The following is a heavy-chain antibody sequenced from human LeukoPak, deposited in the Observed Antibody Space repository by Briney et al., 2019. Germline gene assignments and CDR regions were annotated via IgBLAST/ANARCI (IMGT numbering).Heavy chain of an antibody. CDR2: ISGTGGTT. CDR3: ARDGIKGYQLLWGVDY. D-gene: IGHD2-2*01. CDR1: GFTFSNYG. J-gene: IGHJ4*02. V-gene: IGHV3-23*01. Sequence: GGSLRLSCAASGFTFSNYGMNWVRQAPGKGLEWVSAISGTGGTTYYADSVKGRFTISRDNSKNTLYLQMNSLRAEDTAVYYCARDGIKGYQLLWGVDYWGQGTLVTVSS.